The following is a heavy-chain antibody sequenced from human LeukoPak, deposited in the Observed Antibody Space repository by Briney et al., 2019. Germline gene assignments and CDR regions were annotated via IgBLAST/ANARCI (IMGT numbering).Heavy chain of an antibody. V-gene: IGHV3-23*01. CDR1: GFIFKSYA. CDR2: IGGSALDT. J-gene: IGHJ4*02. Sequence: GGSLRLSCAAPGFIFKSYAMSWVRQTPAKGLEWVAAIGGSALDTYYPDSVKGRFIISRDNTRNTLYLQMSSLRAEDTAVYFCVKEGLILGPSQFDYWGQGTLVTVSS. CDR3: VKEGLILGPSQFDY. D-gene: IGHD1-26*01.